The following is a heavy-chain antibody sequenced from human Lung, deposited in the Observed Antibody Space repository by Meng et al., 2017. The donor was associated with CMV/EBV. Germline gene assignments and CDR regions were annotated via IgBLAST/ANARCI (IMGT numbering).Heavy chain of an antibody. CDR3: TRDIYAGGAARPLNDY. CDR1: GFTFGDYA. D-gene: IGHD6-6*01. J-gene: IGHJ4*02. V-gene: IGHV3-49*04. CDR2: IRSRAYGGTT. Sequence: SCAASGFTFGDYAMNWVRQAPGEGLEWVGFIRSRAYGGTTDYAESVKGRFTISRDDSKNIAYLQMNTLKIEDTAVYYCTRDIYAGGAARPLNDYXGQGTLVTVSS.